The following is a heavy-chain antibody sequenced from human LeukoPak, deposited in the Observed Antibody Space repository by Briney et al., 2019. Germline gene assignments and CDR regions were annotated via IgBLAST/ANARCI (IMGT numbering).Heavy chain of an antibody. Sequence: GGSLRLSCAVSGFTFSTYAMGWVRQAPGKGLEWVAVISGIGISTYYADSVKGRFTIPRDNSKKTLYLQMNSLRPEDTAVYYCAKEMATLRAFAFWGQGTMVTVSS. CDR3: AKEMATLRAFAF. D-gene: IGHD5-24*01. CDR1: GFTFSTYA. V-gene: IGHV3-23*01. CDR2: ISGIGIST. J-gene: IGHJ3*01.